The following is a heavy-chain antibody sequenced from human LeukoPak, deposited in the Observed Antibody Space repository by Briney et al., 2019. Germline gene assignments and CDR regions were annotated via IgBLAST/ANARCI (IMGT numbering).Heavy chain of an antibody. Sequence: GGSLRLSCAASGFTFSSYSMNWVCQAPGKGLEWVSYISSSSSTIYYADSVKGRFTISRDNAKNSLYLQMNSLRAEDTAVYYCASHPSGWYPYWYFDLWGRGTLVTVSS. CDR1: GFTFSSYS. J-gene: IGHJ2*01. CDR2: ISSSSSTI. CDR3: ASHPSGWYPYWYFDL. V-gene: IGHV3-48*04. D-gene: IGHD6-19*01.